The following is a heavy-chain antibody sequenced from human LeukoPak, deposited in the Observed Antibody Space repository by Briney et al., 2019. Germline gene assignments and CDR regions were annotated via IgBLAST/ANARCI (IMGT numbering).Heavy chain of an antibody. D-gene: IGHD3-22*01. CDR3: ARDRTYYYDSSGYSH. V-gene: IGHV3-11*04. CDR2: ISSSGSTI. CDR1: GFTFSDYY. J-gene: IGHJ4*02. Sequence: GGSLRLSCAASGFTFSDYYMSWIRQAPGKGLEWVSYISSSGSTIYYADSVKGRFTISRDNAKNSLYLQMNSLRAEDTAVYYCARDRTYYYDSSGYSHWGQGTLVTVSS.